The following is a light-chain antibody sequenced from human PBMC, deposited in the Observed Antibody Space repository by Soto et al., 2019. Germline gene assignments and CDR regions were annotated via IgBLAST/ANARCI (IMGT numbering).Light chain of an antibody. CDR1: SSNIGSNT. V-gene: IGLV1-44*01. J-gene: IGLJ2*01. Sequence: QSVLTQPPSASGTPGQRVTISCSGSSSNIGSNTVNWYQQLPGTAPKLLIYSNSQRPSGVPDRFSGSKSGTSASLAISGLQSEDEADYYCAAGDDSLNGVVFGGGTKLTV. CDR2: SNS. CDR3: AAGDDSLNGVV.